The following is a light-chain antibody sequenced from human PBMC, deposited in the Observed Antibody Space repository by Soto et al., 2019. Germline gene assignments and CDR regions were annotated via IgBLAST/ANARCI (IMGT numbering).Light chain of an antibody. Sequence: EIVMTQSPATLSVSPGERATLSCRASQSVSSNLAWYQQKPGQAPRLLMYGISTRATGIPARFSGSGSGTEFTLTISSPQSEDFAIYYCQQHNNWPLTFGGGTKVEIK. V-gene: IGKV3-15*01. CDR2: GIS. CDR3: QQHNNWPLT. J-gene: IGKJ4*01. CDR1: QSVSSN.